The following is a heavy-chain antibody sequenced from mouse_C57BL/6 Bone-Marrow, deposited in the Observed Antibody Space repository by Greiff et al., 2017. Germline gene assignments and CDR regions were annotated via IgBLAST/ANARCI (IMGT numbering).Heavy chain of an antibody. V-gene: IGHV1-64*01. CDR2: IHPNSGST. CDR3: ARYSNSWFAY. Sequence: VQLQQSGAELVKPGASVKLSCQASGYTFTSYWMHWVKQRPGQGLEWIGMIHPNSGSTNYNEKFKSKATLTVDKSSSTAYMQLSSLTSEDSAVYYCARYSNSWFAYWGQGTLVTVSA. D-gene: IGHD2-5*01. CDR1: GYTFTSYW. J-gene: IGHJ3*01.